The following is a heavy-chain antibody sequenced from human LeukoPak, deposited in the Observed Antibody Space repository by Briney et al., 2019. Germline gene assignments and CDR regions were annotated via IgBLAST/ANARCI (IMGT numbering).Heavy chain of an antibody. V-gene: IGHV3-21*01. Sequence: KPGGSLRLSCAASGFIFSNYSMNWVRQAPGKGLEWVSSISRSGSYIYSADSVKGRFTISRDNSKNTLYLQMGSLRTEDMAVYYCARSKNYAYDYWGQGTLVTVSS. J-gene: IGHJ4*02. CDR2: ISRSGSYI. CDR3: ARSKNYAYDY. D-gene: IGHD3-16*01. CDR1: GFIFSNYS.